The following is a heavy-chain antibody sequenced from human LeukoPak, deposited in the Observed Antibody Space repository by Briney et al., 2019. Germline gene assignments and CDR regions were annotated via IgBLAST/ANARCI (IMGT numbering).Heavy chain of an antibody. Sequence: EASVKVSCTASGYTFTSYGISWVRQAPGQGLEWMGGISAYNGNTNYAQKLQGRVTMTTDTSTSTAYMELSSLRSEDTAVYYCARSENAGDYLAPDYWGQGTLVTVSS. J-gene: IGHJ4*02. CDR3: ARSENAGDYLAPDY. V-gene: IGHV1-18*01. CDR1: GYTFTSYG. D-gene: IGHD4-17*01. CDR2: ISAYNGNT.